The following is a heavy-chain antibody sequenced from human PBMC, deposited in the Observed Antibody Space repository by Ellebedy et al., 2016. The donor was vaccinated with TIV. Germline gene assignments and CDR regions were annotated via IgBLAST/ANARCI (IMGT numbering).Heavy chain of an antibody. D-gene: IGHD1-26*01. CDR1: GFTFADYD. Sequence: GESLKISCAASGFTFADYDMTWVRQVPGKGLEWVSGINYHGGRPSYADSVKGRFTISRDNADNSLFLQMNSRRAEDTAVYYCARRGSYGEYAVQINSWSDTWGRGTLVAVSS. CDR2: INYHGGRP. V-gene: IGHV3-20*04. J-gene: IGHJ5*02. CDR3: ARRGSYGEYAVQINSWSDT.